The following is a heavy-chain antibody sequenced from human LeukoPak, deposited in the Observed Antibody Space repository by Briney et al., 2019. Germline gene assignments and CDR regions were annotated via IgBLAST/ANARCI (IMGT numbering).Heavy chain of an antibody. CDR3: ARAIPPDDPFYYYYYMDV. D-gene: IGHD3-16*01. V-gene: IGHV1-18*01. CDR2: ISAYNGNK. CDR1: GYTFTSYG. Sequence: ASVKVSCKASGYTFTSYGISWVRQAPGQGLEWMGWISAYNGNKNYAQKLQGRVTMTTDTSTSTAYMELRSLRSDDTAVYYCARAIPPDDPFYYYYYMDVWGKGTTVTVSS. J-gene: IGHJ6*03.